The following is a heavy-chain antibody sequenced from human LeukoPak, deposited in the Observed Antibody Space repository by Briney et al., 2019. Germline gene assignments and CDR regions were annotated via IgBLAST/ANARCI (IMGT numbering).Heavy chain of an antibody. V-gene: IGHV4-59*01. CDR2: IYYSGST. CDR1: GGSISSYY. CDR3: ARSLGGWFDP. Sequence: SETLSLTCTVPGGSISSYYWSWIRQPPGKGLEWIGYIYYSGSTNYNPSLKSRVTISVDTSKNQFSLKLSSVTAADTAVYYCARSLGGWFDPWGQGTLVTVSS. D-gene: IGHD3-16*02. J-gene: IGHJ5*02.